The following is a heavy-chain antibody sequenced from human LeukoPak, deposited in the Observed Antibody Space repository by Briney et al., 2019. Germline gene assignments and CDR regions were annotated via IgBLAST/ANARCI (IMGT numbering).Heavy chain of an antibody. CDR1: GYTFTNHG. D-gene: IGHD6-19*01. V-gene: IGHV1-18*01. J-gene: IGHJ4*02. Sequence: SVTVSCMASGYTFTNHGFSWVRQAPGQGREWMGWINAYIGNTNYVQKLQGRVTMTTDTSTSTAYMELRSLRSDNTAVYYCARDKPQWLVKGPVDYWGQGTLVTVSS. CDR3: ARDKPQWLVKGPVDY. CDR2: INAYIGNT.